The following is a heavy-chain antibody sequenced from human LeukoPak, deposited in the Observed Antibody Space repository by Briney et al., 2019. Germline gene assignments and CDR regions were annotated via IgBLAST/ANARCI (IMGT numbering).Heavy chain of an antibody. J-gene: IGHJ3*02. CDR3: ARDGRPSGDRPADAFDI. D-gene: IGHD2-15*01. CDR2: ISSSGSTI. Sequence: GGSLRLSCAASGFTFSSYEMNWVRQAPGKGLEWVSYISSSGSTIYYADSVKGRFTISRDNAKNSLYLQMNSLRAEDTAVYYCARDGRPSGDRPADAFDIWGQGTMVTVSS. V-gene: IGHV3-48*03. CDR1: GFTFSSYE.